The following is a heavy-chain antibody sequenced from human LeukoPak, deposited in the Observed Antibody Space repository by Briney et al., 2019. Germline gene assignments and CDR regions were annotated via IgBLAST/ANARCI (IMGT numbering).Heavy chain of an antibody. V-gene: IGHV1-8*01. J-gene: IGHJ4*02. CDR2: MNPNSGNT. Sequence: ASVKVSCKASGYTFTSYDINWVRQAPGQGLEWMGWMNPNSGNTVYAQKFQGRVTMTRNTSISTAYMELSSLRSEDTAVYYCARGRPYYYDSSGYYPFGYWGQGTLVTVSS. CDR3: ARGRPYYYDSSGYYPFGY. D-gene: IGHD3-22*01. CDR1: GYTFTSYD.